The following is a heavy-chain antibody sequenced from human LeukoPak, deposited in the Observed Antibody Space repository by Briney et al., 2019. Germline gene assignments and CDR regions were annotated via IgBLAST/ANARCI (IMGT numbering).Heavy chain of an antibody. CDR3: ARELVVTPNWFDP. CDR1: GGSISSSSYY. V-gene: IGHV4-39*07. Sequence: PSETLSLTCTVSGGSISSSSYYWGWIRQPPGKGLEWIGSIYYSGSTNYNPSLKSRVTISVDTSKNQFSLKLSSVTAADTAVYYCARELVVTPNWFDPWGQGTLVTVSS. CDR2: IYYSGST. J-gene: IGHJ5*02. D-gene: IGHD3-22*01.